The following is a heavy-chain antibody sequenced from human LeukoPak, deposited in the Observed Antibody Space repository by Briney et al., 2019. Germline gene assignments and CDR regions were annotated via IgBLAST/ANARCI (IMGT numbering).Heavy chain of an antibody. CDR3: ARDSVVVAATNWFDP. D-gene: IGHD2-15*01. Sequence: PSETLSLTCTVSGGSISSGSYYWSRIRQPAGKGLEWIGRIYTSGSTNYNPSLKSRVTISVDTSKNQFSLKLSSVTAADTAVCYCARDSVVVAATNWFDPWGQGTLVTVSS. V-gene: IGHV4-61*02. J-gene: IGHJ5*02. CDR2: IYTSGST. CDR1: GGSISSGSYY.